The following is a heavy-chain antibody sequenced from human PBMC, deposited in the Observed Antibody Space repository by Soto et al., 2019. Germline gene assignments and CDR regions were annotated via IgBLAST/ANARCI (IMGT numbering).Heavy chain of an antibody. CDR2: IKSKTDGGTT. D-gene: IGHD1-26*01. V-gene: IGHV3-15*07. Sequence: PGGSLRLSCAASGFTFGNAWMNWVRQAPGKGLEWVGRIKSKTDGGTTDYAAPVKGRFTISRDDSKNTLYLQMNSLKTEDTAVYYCTTGGSYLVPDAFDIWGQGTMVTVSS. J-gene: IGHJ3*02. CDR3: TTGGSYLVPDAFDI. CDR1: GFTFGNAW.